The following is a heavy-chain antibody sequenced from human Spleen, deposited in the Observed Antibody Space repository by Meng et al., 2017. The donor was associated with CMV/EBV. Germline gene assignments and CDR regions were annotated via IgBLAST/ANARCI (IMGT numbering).Heavy chain of an antibody. J-gene: IGHJ5*02. CDR1: GASITSSSYF. D-gene: IGHD3-3*01. CDR2: LSYGGRI. CDR3: AQLFGWNWFDP. V-gene: IGHV4-39*06. Sequence: SETLSLTCTVPGASITSSSYFWDWIRQSPGKGLEWIGSLSYGGRIYYNSSLKSRVTMSVEMSKNQITLRLTSVTAADTAVYYCAQLFGWNWFDPWGQGTLVTVSS.